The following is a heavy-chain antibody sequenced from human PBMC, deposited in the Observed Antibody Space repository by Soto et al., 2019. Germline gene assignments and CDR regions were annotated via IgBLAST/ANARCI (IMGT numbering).Heavy chain of an antibody. J-gene: IGHJ6*03. CDR2: TSAYNGNT. D-gene: IGHD3-9*01. V-gene: IGHV1-18*01. Sequence: QVQLVQSGAEVKKPGASVKVSCKASGYTFTSYGISWVRQAPGQGLEWMGWTSAYNGNTNYAQKLQGRVTMTTDTSTSTAYMELRSLRSDDTAVYYCARDYDILTGYNYYYYMDVWGKGTTVTVSS. CDR1: GYTFTSYG. CDR3: ARDYDILTGYNYYYYMDV.